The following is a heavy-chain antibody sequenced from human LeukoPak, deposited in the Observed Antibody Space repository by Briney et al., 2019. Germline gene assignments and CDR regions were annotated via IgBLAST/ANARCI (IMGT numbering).Heavy chain of an antibody. J-gene: IGHJ4*02. CDR1: GFTFSSYS. D-gene: IGHD4-17*01. CDR3: ARTDLDYGDYVPLFDY. V-gene: IGHV3-21*01. Sequence: GGSLRLSCAASGFTFSSYSMNWVRQAPGKGLEWVSSISSSSSYIYCADSVKGRFTISRDNAKNSLYLQMNSLRAEDTAVYYCARTDLDYGDYVPLFDYWGQGALVTVSS. CDR2: ISSSSSYI.